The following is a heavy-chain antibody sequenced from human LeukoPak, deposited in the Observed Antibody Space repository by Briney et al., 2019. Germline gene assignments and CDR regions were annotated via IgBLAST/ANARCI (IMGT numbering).Heavy chain of an antibody. V-gene: IGHV3-23*01. D-gene: IGHD4-17*01. Sequence: GGSLRLSCAASGFTFSEYGLVWVRQAPGKGLEWVSASSRGGGNTLYADAVKGRFTISRDNSKNTLYLQMDSLRAEDTAVYFCGRDPNGDYVGAFEFWGQGTMVTVSS. CDR1: GFTFSEYG. CDR2: SSRGGGNT. CDR3: GRDPNGDYVGAFEF. J-gene: IGHJ3*01.